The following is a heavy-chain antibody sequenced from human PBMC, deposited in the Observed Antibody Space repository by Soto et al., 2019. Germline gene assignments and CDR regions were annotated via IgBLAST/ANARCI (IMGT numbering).Heavy chain of an antibody. D-gene: IGHD3-16*01. V-gene: IGHV4-34*01. CDR1: GGSFSGYY. J-gene: IGHJ6*03. CDR3: ARGGGGYLGYYYYYMDV. Sequence: SETLSLTCAVYGGSFSGYYWSWIRQPPGKGLEWIGEINHSGSTNYNPSLKSRVTISVDTSKNQFSLKLSSVTAADTAVYYCARGGGGYLGYYYYYMDVWGKGTKVTVSS. CDR2: INHSGST.